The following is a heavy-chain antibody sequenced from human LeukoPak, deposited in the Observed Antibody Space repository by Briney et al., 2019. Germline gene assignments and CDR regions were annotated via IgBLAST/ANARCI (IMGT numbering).Heavy chain of an antibody. CDR3: ASHHFDWLLKSWDYFDY. Sequence: SETLSLTCTVSGGSISSYYWSWIRQPAGKGLEWIGRIYTSGSTNYNPSLKSRVTMSVDTSKNQFSLKLSSVTAADTAVHYCASHHFDWLLKSWDYFDYWGQGTLVTVSS. CDR2: IYTSGST. J-gene: IGHJ4*02. CDR1: GGSISSYY. V-gene: IGHV4-4*07. D-gene: IGHD3-9*01.